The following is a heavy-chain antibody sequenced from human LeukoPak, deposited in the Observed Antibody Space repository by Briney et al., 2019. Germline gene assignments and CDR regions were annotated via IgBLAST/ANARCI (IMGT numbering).Heavy chain of an antibody. V-gene: IGHV3-33*01. CDR3: VRGVGVSRFNYLDP. J-gene: IGHJ5*02. D-gene: IGHD1-7*01. Sequence: GGSLRLSCAASGFTFSSFDMHWVPQGPGKGLEWLAVIWYDASNKYYADSVKGRFTISRDNSKNTLYLHMNSLRDDDTAVYYCVRGVGVSRFNYLDPWGQGTLVIVSS. CDR1: GFTFSSFD. CDR2: IWYDASNK.